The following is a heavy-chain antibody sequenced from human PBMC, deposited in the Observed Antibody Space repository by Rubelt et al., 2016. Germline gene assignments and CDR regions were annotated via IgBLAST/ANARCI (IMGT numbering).Heavy chain of an antibody. CDR1: GYIFNNYA. CDR3: ARGRVCTTGSCYSTD. Sequence: QVQLVQSGSELKKPGASVKVSCKASGYIFNNYAMNWVRQAPGERLEWMGWINTDTGKPTYAQGFTGRIVLSLDTSVSTAYLQISSLKAEDTAVYYCARGRVCTTGSCYSTDWGQGTLVTVSS. CDR2: INTDTGKP. J-gene: IGHJ4*02. V-gene: IGHV7-4-1*02. D-gene: IGHD2-15*01.